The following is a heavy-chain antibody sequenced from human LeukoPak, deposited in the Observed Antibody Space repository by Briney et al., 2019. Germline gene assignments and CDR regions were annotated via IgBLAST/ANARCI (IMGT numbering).Heavy chain of an antibody. V-gene: IGHV3-43*01. Sequence: GGCLRLSCAASGFTFDDYTMHWGRQAPGKGLEWVSLISWDGGSTYYADSVKGRFTISRDNSKNSVYLQMNSLRTEDTALYYCAKDMGWLQPFDYWGQEALGTASS. CDR2: ISWDGGST. CDR3: AKDMGWLQPFDY. J-gene: IGHJ4*02. D-gene: IGHD5-24*01. CDR1: GFTFDDYT.